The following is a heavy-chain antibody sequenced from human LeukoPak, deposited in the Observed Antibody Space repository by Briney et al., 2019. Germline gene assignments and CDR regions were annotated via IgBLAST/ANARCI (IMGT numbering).Heavy chain of an antibody. Sequence: GGSLRLSCAASGFTFSRKTMNWVRQAPGKGLEWVSYISSDGGTIYYADSVRGRFTISRDNAKNSLYLQMNSLRDEDTAVYYCARVYSSGADAFDIWGQGTMVTVSS. V-gene: IGHV3-48*02. CDR2: ISSDGGTI. D-gene: IGHD6-19*01. CDR3: ARVYSSGADAFDI. J-gene: IGHJ3*02. CDR1: GFTFSRKT.